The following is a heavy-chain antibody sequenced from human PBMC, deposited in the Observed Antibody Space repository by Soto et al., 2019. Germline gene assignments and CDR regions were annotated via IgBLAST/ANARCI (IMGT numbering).Heavy chain of an antibody. CDR2: IYYSGST. V-gene: IGHV4-30-4*01. CDR1: DGSIRGGDYY. D-gene: IGHD3-10*01. J-gene: IGHJ4*02. CDR3: ARSLRRGPPFDY. Sequence: PSETLSLTGTVADGSIRGGDYYWSWIRQPPGKGLESIGYIYYSGSTYYNPSLKSRVTISVDTSKNQFSLKLSSVTAADTAVYYCARSLRRGPPFDYWCQRTLVTVSS.